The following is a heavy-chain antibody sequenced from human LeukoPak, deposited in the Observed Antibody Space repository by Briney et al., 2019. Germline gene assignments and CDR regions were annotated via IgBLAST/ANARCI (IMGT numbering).Heavy chain of an antibody. J-gene: IGHJ4*02. CDR1: GYSFTNYW. CDR3: ARLGTFDY. CDR2: IFPSHSDA. Sequence: GESLKISCKGSGYSFTNYWNGWVRQMPGKGLEWMGIIFPSHSDAIYSPSFKGQVTISADKSISTAYLQWSSLRASDTAMYYCARLGTFDYWGEGTLVTVSS. V-gene: IGHV5-51*01. D-gene: IGHD3-16*01.